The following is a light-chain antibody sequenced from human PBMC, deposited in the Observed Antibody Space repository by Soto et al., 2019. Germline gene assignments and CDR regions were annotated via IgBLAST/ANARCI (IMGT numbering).Light chain of an antibody. CDR1: QDISTY. CDR2: AAS. Sequence: DIQLTQSPSFLSASVGDRVTITCRASQDISTYLAWYQQKPGKAPKVLITAASTSQREVPSRFSVSGSWTEFALTISTLQPEDFATYYCQPLNTYPLTFGGGTKVEIK. V-gene: IGKV1-9*01. CDR3: QPLNTYPLT. J-gene: IGKJ4*01.